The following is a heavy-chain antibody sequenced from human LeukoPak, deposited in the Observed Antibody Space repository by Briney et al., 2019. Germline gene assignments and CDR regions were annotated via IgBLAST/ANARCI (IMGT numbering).Heavy chain of an antibody. V-gene: IGHV1-2*02. CDR2: INPNSGGT. D-gene: IGHD3-22*01. CDR3: ARAKDYYDSSGYSLPFDY. Sequence: ASVKVSCKASGYTFTGYYMHWVRQAPGQGLEWMGWINPNSGGTNYAQKFQGRVTMTRDTSISTAYMELSRLRSDDTAVYYCARAKDYYDSSGYSLPFDYWGQGTLVTVSS. CDR1: GYTFTGYY. J-gene: IGHJ4*02.